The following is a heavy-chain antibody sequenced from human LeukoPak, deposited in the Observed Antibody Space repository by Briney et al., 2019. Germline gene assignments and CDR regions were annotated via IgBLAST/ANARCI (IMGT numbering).Heavy chain of an antibody. D-gene: IGHD3-22*01. CDR3: ARDRPREMYYYDPGDAFDI. V-gene: IGHV1-18*04. Sequence: ASVKVSFKGSGYMFNSYGVSWVRQAPGQGLEWMGWISTNDGNTNYAQKLQGRVTMTTDTSTSTAYMELRSLRSDDTAVYYCARDRPREMYYYDPGDAFDIWGQGTMVTVSS. CDR1: GYMFNSYG. J-gene: IGHJ3*02. CDR2: ISTNDGNT.